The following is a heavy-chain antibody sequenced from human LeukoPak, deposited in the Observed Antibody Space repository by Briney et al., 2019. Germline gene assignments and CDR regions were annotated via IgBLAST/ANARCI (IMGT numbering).Heavy chain of an antibody. CDR3: ARDSSGITGTNLDY. D-gene: IGHD1-20*01. CDR2: IIPIFGIA. V-gene: IGHV1-69*04. Sequence: ASVKVSCKASGGTFSSYAISWVRQAPGQGLEWMGRIIPIFGIANYAQKFQGRVTITADKSTSTAYMEPSSLRSEDTAVYYCARDSSGITGTNLDYWGQGTLVTVSS. J-gene: IGHJ4*02. CDR1: GGTFSSYA.